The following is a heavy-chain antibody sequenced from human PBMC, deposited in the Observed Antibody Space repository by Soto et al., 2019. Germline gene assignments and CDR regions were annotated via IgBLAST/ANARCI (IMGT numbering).Heavy chain of an antibody. J-gene: IGHJ5*02. CDR3: AKLDSSSWYFWFDP. Sequence: PGGSLRLSCAASGFTFSSYAMSWVRQAPGKGLEWVSAISGSGGSTYYAESVKGRFTISRENSKNKLYLQMNSLRAEDTAVYYCAKLDSSSWYFWFDPWGQGTLVTVSS. D-gene: IGHD6-13*01. CDR2: ISGSGGST. V-gene: IGHV3-23*01. CDR1: GFTFSSYA.